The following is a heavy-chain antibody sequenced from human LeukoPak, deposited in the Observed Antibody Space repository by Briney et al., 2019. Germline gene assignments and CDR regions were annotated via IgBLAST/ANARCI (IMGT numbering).Heavy chain of an antibody. D-gene: IGHD3-9*01. CDR2: IPSDGGYK. CDR3: AKDYAWSLDY. Sequence: GGSLRLSCAGSGFTFSSYNMHWVRQAPGKGLEWVAVIPSDGGYKYYADSVKGRFTISRDNSKNTLYLQMNSLRAEDTAMYYCAKDYAWSLDYWGQGTLVTVSS. J-gene: IGHJ4*02. CDR1: GFTFSSYN. V-gene: IGHV3-30*18.